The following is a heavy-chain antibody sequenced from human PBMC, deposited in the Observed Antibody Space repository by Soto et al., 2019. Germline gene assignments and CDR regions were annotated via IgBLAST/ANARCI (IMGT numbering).Heavy chain of an antibody. CDR1: GFTFRTYG. J-gene: IGHJ4*02. D-gene: IGHD6-19*01. CDR2: IWNDGSKK. Sequence: QVQLVESGGGVVQTGRSLRLSCAASGFTFRTYGMHWVRQAPGKGLEWVALIWNDGSKKNYADSVKGRFTLSRDNSKNTLLLEMNSLSAEDTAVYYCTRGPWLVGDVTSFDYWGQGTQVTVSS. CDR3: TRGPWLVGDVTSFDY. V-gene: IGHV3-33*01.